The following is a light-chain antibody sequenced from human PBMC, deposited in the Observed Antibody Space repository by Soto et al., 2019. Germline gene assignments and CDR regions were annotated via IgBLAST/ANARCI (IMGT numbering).Light chain of an antibody. V-gene: IGKV1-39*01. Sequence: DIRMTQSPSSLSASVGDRVTITCRASQSISNYLHWYQQRPGKAPKLLIYAASTLQSGVPARFSGSGSGTDFTLTIGSLEPEDFAVYYCQQRSNWPPSITFGQGTRLEIK. CDR2: AAS. CDR3: QQRSNWPPSIT. J-gene: IGKJ5*01. CDR1: QSISNY.